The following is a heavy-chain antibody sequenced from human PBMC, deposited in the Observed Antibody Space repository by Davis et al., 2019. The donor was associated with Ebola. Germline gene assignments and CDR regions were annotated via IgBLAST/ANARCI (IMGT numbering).Heavy chain of an antibody. CDR1: GFTFDDYA. V-gene: IGHV3-9*01. Sequence: PGGSLRLSCAASGFTFDDYAMHWVRQAPGKGLEWVSGISWNSGSIGYADSVKGRFTISRDNSKNTLYLQMNSLRAEDTAVYYCARATGMDYWGQGTLVTVSS. D-gene: IGHD6-13*01. J-gene: IGHJ4*02. CDR3: ARATGMDY. CDR2: ISWNSGSI.